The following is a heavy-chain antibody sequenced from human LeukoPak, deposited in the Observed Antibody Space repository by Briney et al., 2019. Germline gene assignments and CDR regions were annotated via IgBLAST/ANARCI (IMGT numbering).Heavy chain of an antibody. Sequence: SETLSLTCTVSGGSISSYYWSWIRQPAGKGLEWIGRIYTSGSTNYNPSLKSRVTMSVDTSKNQFSLKLSSVTAADTAVYYCARVGDGSGSIRNYYYYYGMDVWGQGTTVTVSS. D-gene: IGHD3-10*01. J-gene: IGHJ6*02. V-gene: IGHV4-4*07. CDR1: GGSISSYY. CDR2: IYTSGST. CDR3: ARVGDGSGSIRNYYYYYGMDV.